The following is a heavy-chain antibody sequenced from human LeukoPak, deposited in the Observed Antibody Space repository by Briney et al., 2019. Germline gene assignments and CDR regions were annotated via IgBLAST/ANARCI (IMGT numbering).Heavy chain of an antibody. CDR2: MNPNSGNT. Sequence: ASVKVSCKASGYTFTSYDINWVRQATGQGLEWMGWMNPNSGNTGYAQRFQGRVTMTRNTSISTAYMELNSLRAEDTAVYYCARDRRPWFGEIRLDYWGQGTLVTVSS. J-gene: IGHJ4*02. CDR3: ARDRRPWFGEIRLDY. D-gene: IGHD3-10*01. CDR1: GYTFTSYD. V-gene: IGHV1-8*01.